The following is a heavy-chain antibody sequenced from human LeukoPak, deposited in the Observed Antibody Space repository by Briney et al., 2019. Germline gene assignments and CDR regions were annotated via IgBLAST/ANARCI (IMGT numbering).Heavy chain of an antibody. CDR3: ARPRAYYGDYGN. Sequence: SSETLSLTCAVYGGSSSGYYWSWIRQPPGKGLEWIGEINHSGSTNYNPSLKSRVTISVDTSKNQFSLKLSSVTAADTAVYYCARPRAYYGDYGNWGQGTLVTVSS. J-gene: IGHJ4*02. CDR1: GGSSSGYY. D-gene: IGHD4-17*01. V-gene: IGHV4-34*01. CDR2: INHSGST.